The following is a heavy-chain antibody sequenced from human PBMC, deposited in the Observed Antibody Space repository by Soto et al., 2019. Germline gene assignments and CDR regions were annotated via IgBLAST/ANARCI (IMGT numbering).Heavy chain of an antibody. V-gene: IGHV1-18*01. Sequence: ASVKVSCKASGYTFTSYGISWGRQAPGQGLEWMGWISAYNGNTNYAQKLQGRVTMTTDTSTSTAYMELRSLRSDDTAVYYCARRSYSNYGSWFDPWGQGTLVTVSS. CDR3: ARRSYSNYGSWFDP. CDR2: ISAYNGNT. D-gene: IGHD4-4*01. J-gene: IGHJ5*02. CDR1: GYTFTSYG.